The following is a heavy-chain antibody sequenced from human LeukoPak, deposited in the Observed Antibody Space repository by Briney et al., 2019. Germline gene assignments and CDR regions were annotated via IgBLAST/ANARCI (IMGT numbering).Heavy chain of an antibody. CDR1: GGSISSSSYY. Sequence: SETLSLTCTVSGGSISSSSYYWGWIRQPPGKGLEWIGSIYYSGSTYYNPSLKSRVTISVDTSKNQFSLKLSSVTAADTAVYYCAIGTGDAFDIWGQGTMVTVSS. CDR2: IYYSGST. CDR3: AIGTGDAFDI. J-gene: IGHJ3*02. D-gene: IGHD1-14*01. V-gene: IGHV4-39*07.